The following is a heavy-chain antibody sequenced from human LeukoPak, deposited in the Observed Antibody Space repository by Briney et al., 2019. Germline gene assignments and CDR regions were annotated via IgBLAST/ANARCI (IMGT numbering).Heavy chain of an antibody. V-gene: IGHV3-7*01. CDR1: GFTFYDYA. D-gene: IGHD3-16*02. CDR3: ARVAYDYVWGSYPRDI. Sequence: GGSLRLSCAASGFTFYDYAMRWVRQAPGKGLEWVANIKQDGSEKYYVDSVKGRFTISRDNAKDSLYLQMNSLRAEDTAVYYCARVAYDYVWGSYPRDIWGQGTMVAVSS. CDR2: IKQDGSEK. J-gene: IGHJ3*02.